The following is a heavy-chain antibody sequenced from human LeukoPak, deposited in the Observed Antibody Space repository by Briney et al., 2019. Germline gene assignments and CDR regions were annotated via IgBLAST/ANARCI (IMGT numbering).Heavy chain of an antibody. CDR3: ARSERITMILGGAFDI. Sequence: SETLSLTCTVSSGSIGSYYWSWIRRPPGKGPEWIGYIYYSGSTNYSPSLKSRVTISVDTSKNQFSLKLSSVTASDTAMYYCARSERITMILGGAFDIWGQGTMVTASS. V-gene: IGHV4-59*08. J-gene: IGHJ3*02. D-gene: IGHD3-22*01. CDR1: SGSIGSYY. CDR2: IYYSGST.